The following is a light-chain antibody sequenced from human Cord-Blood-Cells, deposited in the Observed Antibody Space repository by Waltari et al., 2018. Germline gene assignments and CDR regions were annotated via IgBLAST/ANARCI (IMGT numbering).Light chain of an antibody. J-gene: IGLJ3*02. CDR1: SSNIGAGYD. CDR3: QSYDSSLSGWV. Sequence: QYVLTQPPLVSGAPGQRVTISCTGSSSNIGAGYDVHWYQQLPGTAPKLLIYGNSNRPSGVPDRFSGSKSGTSASLAITGLQAEDEADYYCQSYDSSLSGWVFGGGTKLTVL. CDR2: GNS. V-gene: IGLV1-40*01.